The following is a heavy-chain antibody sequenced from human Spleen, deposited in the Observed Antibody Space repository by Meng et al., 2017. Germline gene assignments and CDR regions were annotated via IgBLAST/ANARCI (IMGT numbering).Heavy chain of an antibody. Sequence: GGSLRLSCTVSGASISSSSYHWGWIRQPPGKGLEWIGGIIPIFGTANYAQKFQGRVTITADESTSTAYMELSSLRSEDTAVYYCAMGEFDAFDIWGQGTRVTVSS. V-gene: IGHV1-69*01. CDR1: GASISSSS. CDR2: IIPIFGTA. CDR3: AMGEFDAFDI. J-gene: IGHJ3*02. D-gene: IGHD3-16*01.